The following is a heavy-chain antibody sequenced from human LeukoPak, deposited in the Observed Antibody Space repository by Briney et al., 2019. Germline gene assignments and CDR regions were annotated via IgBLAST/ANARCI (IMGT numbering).Heavy chain of an antibody. CDR1: GYTLTELS. CDR3: ATGRFSSDAFDI. D-gene: IGHD2-2*01. CDR2: FDPEDGET. V-gene: IGHV1-24*01. Sequence: ASVTVSCKVSGYTLTELSMHWVRQAPGKGLGWMGGFDPEDGETIYAQKFQGRVTMTEDTSTDTAYMELSSLRSEDTAVYYCATGRFSSDAFDIWGQGTMVTVSS. J-gene: IGHJ3*02.